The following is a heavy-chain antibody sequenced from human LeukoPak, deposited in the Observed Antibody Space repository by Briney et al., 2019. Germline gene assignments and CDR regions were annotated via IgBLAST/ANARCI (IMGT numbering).Heavy chain of an antibody. CDR1: GFTFSSYE. D-gene: IGHD6-6*01. V-gene: IGHV3-48*03. Sequence: PGGSLRLSCAASGFTFSSYEMNWVRQAPGKGLEWVSYISSSGSTIYYADSVKGRFTISRDNAKNSLYQQMNSLRAEDTAVYYCAREGQPYSSSTLGYWGQGTLVTVSS. J-gene: IGHJ4*02. CDR2: ISSSGSTI. CDR3: AREGQPYSSSTLGY.